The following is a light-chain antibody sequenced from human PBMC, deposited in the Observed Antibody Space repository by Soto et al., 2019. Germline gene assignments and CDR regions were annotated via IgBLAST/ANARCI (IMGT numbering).Light chain of an antibody. Sequence: QSALTQPASVPGSPGQSVTISCTGTSSDVGGYNYVSWYQQLPGKAPKLLIFEVTSRPSGVSSRFSGSKSGNTASLTISGLQAEDEADYYCSSYTSNRPYVFGTGTKVTVL. V-gene: IGLV2-14*01. J-gene: IGLJ1*01. CDR1: SSDVGGYNY. CDR3: SSYTSNRPYV. CDR2: EVT.